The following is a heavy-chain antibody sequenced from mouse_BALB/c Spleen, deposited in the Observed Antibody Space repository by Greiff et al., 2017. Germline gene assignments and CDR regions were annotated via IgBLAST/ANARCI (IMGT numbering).Heavy chain of an antibody. CDR2: ISSGGSYT. CDR1: GFTFSSYG. V-gene: IGHV5-6*01. Sequence: EVKLMESGGDLVKPGGSLKLSCAASGFTFSSYGMSWVRQTPDKRLEWVATISSGGSYTYYPDSVKGRFTISRDNAKNTLYLQMSSLKSEDTAMYYCARHDIYYGSPWFAYWGQGTLVTVSA. J-gene: IGHJ3*01. D-gene: IGHD1-1*01. CDR3: ARHDIYYGSPWFAY.